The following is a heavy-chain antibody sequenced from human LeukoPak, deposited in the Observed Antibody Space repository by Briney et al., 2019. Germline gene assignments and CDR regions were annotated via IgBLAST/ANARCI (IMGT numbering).Heavy chain of an antibody. D-gene: IGHD3-22*01. J-gene: IGHJ1*01. CDR3: ARLSRNYYEYFQH. V-gene: IGHV4-59*01. CDR2: IYYSGST. CDR1: GGSISSYY. Sequence: PSETLSLTCTVSGGSISSYYWSWIRQPPGKGLEWIGYIYYSGSTNYNPFLKSRVTISVDTSKNQFSLKLSSVTAADTAVYYCARLSRNYYEYFQHWGQGTLVTVCS.